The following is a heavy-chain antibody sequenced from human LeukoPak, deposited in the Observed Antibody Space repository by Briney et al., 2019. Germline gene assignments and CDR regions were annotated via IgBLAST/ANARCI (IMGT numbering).Heavy chain of an antibody. CDR2: INHSGST. CDR3: ARVQAQYYDFWSGYSTYYYYYYMDV. D-gene: IGHD3-3*01. V-gene: IGHV4-34*01. Sequence: TASETLSLTCAVYGGSFSGYYWSWLRQPPGKGLEWVGEINHSGSTNYNPSLKSRVTISVDTSKNQFSLKLSSVTAADTAVYYCARVQAQYYDFWSGYSTYYYYYYMDVWGKGTTVTVSS. CDR1: GGSFSGYY. J-gene: IGHJ6*03.